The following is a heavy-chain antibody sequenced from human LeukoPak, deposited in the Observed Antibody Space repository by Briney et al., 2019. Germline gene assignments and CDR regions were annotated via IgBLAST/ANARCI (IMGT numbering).Heavy chain of an antibody. D-gene: IGHD3-3*01. V-gene: IGHV4-34*01. CDR2: INHSGST. CDR3: ARHGSRITIFEVVITRNWFDP. Sequence: SETLSLTCAVYGGSFSGYYWSWIRQPPGKGLEWIGEINHSGSTNYNPSLKSRVTISVDTSKNQFSLKLSSVTAADTAVYYCARHGSRITIFEVVITRNWFDPWGQGTLVTVSS. CDR1: GGSFSGYY. J-gene: IGHJ5*02.